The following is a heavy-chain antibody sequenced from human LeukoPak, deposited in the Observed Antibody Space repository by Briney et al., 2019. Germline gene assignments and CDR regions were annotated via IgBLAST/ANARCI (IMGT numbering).Heavy chain of an antibody. CDR1: GYSISSGYY. V-gene: IGHV4-38-2*02. D-gene: IGHD3-10*01. CDR2: IYHSGST. J-gene: IGHJ4*02. Sequence: SETLSLTCTVSGYSISSGYYWGWIRQPPGKGLEWIGSIYHSGSTYYNPSLKSRVTISIDTPKNQFSLKLSSVTAADTAVYYCARDFHLAGFGDLDYWGQGTLVTVSS. CDR3: ARDFHLAGFGDLDY.